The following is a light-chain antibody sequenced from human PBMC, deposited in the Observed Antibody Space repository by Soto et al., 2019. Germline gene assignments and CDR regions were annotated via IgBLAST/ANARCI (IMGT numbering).Light chain of an antibody. CDR1: SSNIGAGYD. CDR2: GNS. Sequence: QSVLKPPPSVSGAPGQGGPISCTGNSSNIGAGYDVHWYQQLPGTAPKLLIYGNSNRPSGVPDRFSGSKSGTSASLAITGLQAEDEADYYCQSYDSSLSVSYVFGTGTKVTVL. CDR3: QSYDSSLSVSYV. J-gene: IGLJ1*01. V-gene: IGLV1-40*01.